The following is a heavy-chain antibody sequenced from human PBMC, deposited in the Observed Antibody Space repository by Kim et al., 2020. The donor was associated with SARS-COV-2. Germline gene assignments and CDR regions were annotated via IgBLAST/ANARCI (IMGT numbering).Heavy chain of an antibody. CDR3: ARDPGFGKDKNYYYYGMDV. D-gene: IGHD3-10*01. Sequence: GRFTISRDNAKNSLYLQMNSLRAEDTAVYYCARDPGFGKDKNYYYYGMDVWGQGTTVTVSS. J-gene: IGHJ6*02. V-gene: IGHV3-11*06.